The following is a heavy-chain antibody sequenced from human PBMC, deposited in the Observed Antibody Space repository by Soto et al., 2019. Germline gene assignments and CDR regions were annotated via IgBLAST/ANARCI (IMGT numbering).Heavy chain of an antibody. CDR1: GGSISSYY. CDR3: ARVACGGGGDCYSWAFDI. Sequence: QVQLQESGPGLVKPSETLSLTCTVSGGSISSYYWSWIRQPPGKGLEWIGYIYYSGSTNYNPSLKSRVTISVDTSKNQFSLKLSSVTAADTAVYYCARVACGGGGDCYSWAFDIWGQGTMVTVSS. V-gene: IGHV4-59*01. J-gene: IGHJ3*02. CDR2: IYYSGST. D-gene: IGHD2-21*02.